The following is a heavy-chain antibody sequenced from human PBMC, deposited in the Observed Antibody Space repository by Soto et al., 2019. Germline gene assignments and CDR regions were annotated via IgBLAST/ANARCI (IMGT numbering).Heavy chain of an antibody. D-gene: IGHD3-22*01. CDR1: GFTFSSYA. CDR3: AKAVPPGYYYDSSGPLGEGYFDY. Sequence: GGSLRLSCAASGFTFSSYAMSWVRQAPGKGLEWVSAISGSGGSTYYADSVKGRFTISRDNSKNTLYLQMNSLRAEDTAVYYCAKAVPPGYYYDSSGPLGEGYFDYWGQGTLVTVSS. V-gene: IGHV3-23*01. J-gene: IGHJ4*02. CDR2: ISGSGGST.